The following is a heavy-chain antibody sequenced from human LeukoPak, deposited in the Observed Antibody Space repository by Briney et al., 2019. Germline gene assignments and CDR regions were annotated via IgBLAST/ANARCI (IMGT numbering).Heavy chain of an antibody. Sequence: GGSRRLSCAASGFTFNNYWMHWVRQAPGKGLVWVARINSDGSGTNHEDSVKGRCTISRDNAKNTLYLQMNSLRAEDTAVYYCTRVGNWAHGYWGQGALVTVSS. V-gene: IGHV3-74*01. CDR1: GFTFNNYW. J-gene: IGHJ4*02. CDR3: TRVGNWAHGY. D-gene: IGHD1-1*01. CDR2: INSDGSGT.